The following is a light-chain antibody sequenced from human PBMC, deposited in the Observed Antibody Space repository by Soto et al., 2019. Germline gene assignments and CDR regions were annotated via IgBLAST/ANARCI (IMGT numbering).Light chain of an antibody. CDR3: QQYGSSPIT. J-gene: IGKJ5*01. CDR1: QSISSSY. V-gene: IGKV3-20*01. CDR2: GAS. Sequence: EIVLTQSPGTLSLSPGERATLSCRTSQSISSSYLGWYQQKPGQPPRLLIYGASSRATGIPDRFSGSGSGTDFTLTISRLEPEDFAVYYCQQYGSSPITFGQGTRLEIK.